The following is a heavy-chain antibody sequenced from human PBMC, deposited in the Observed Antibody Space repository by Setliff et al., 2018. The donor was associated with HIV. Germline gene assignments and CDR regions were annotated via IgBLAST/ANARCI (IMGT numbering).Heavy chain of an antibody. CDR1: GYIFTDYY. V-gene: IGHV1-2*02. D-gene: IGHD2-15*01. CDR2: INPNGGYT. J-gene: IGHJ6*03. CDR3: ARDLAYCSGGSCYRPFIYYFYYMDV. Sequence: ASVKVSCKASGYIFTDYYIHWVRQAPGQGLEWMGWINPNGGYTNYAQKFLGRVTMTQDTSFTTAYMEVSWLTSDDTAIYYCARDLAYCSGGSCYRPFIYYFYYMDVWGKGATVTV.